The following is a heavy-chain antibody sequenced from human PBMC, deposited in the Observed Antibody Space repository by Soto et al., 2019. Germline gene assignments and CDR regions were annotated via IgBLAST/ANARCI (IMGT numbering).Heavy chain of an antibody. CDR3: AKDAIPYGDFDRLDY. J-gene: IGHJ4*02. Sequence: GGSLRLSCAASGFTFSSYGMHWVRQAPGKGLEWVAVISYDGSNKYYADSVKGRFTISRDNSKNTLYLQMNSLRAEDTAVYYCAKDAIPYGDFDRLDYWGQGTLVTVSS. D-gene: IGHD4-17*01. V-gene: IGHV3-30*18. CDR1: GFTFSSYG. CDR2: ISYDGSNK.